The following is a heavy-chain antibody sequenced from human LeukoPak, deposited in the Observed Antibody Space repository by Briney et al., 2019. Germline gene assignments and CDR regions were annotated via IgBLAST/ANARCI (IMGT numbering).Heavy chain of an antibody. CDR2: IYYSGST. Sequence: SETLSLTCTVSRGSISSYYWSWIRQPPGKGLEWIGYIYYSGSTNYNPSLKSRVTISVDTSKNQFSLKLSSVTAADTAVYYCARDRGYYDSSGQAYYYYMDVWGKGTTVTVSS. D-gene: IGHD3-22*01. J-gene: IGHJ6*03. CDR3: ARDRGYYDSSGQAYYYYMDV. CDR1: RGSISSYY. V-gene: IGHV4-59*01.